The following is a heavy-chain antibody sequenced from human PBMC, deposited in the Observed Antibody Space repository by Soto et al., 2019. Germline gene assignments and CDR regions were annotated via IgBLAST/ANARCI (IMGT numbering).Heavy chain of an antibody. CDR3: ARMDVEMATTYYYYYGTDV. J-gene: IGHJ6*02. Sequence: SVNVSCKASGGTFSSYAISWVRQAPGQGLEWMGGIIPIFGTANYAQKFQGRVTITADESTSTAYMELSSLRSEDTAVYYCARMDVEMATTYYYYYGTDVWGQGTTVTASS. CDR1: GGTFSSYA. CDR2: IIPIFGTA. V-gene: IGHV1-69*13. D-gene: IGHD5-12*01.